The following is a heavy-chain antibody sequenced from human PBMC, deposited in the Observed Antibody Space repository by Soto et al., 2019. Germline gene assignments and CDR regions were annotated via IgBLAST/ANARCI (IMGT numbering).Heavy chain of an antibody. V-gene: IGHV6-1*01. Sequence: QVQLQQSGPGLVKPSQTLSLTCAISGDSVSSNSAAWNWIRQSPSRGLEWLGRTYYRSKWYNDYAVSVKSQLTINPDTSNNQFSLQLNSVTHEDTAVYYCARDSYRSITIFGGPAYYYYGMDVWGQGTTVTVS. J-gene: IGHJ6*02. D-gene: IGHD3-3*01. CDR1: GDSVSSNSAA. CDR2: TYYRSKWYN. CDR3: ARDSYRSITIFGGPAYYYYGMDV.